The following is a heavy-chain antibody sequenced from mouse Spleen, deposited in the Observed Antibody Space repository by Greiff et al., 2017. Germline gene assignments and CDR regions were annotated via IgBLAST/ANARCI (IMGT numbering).Heavy chain of an antibody. V-gene: IGHV6-6*01. CDR2: IRNKANNHAT. J-gene: IGHJ4*01. CDR3: TTPRQPYYAMDY. Sequence: EVKVEESGGGLVQPGGSMKLSCAASGFTFSDAWMDWVRQSPEKGLEWVAEIRNKANNHATYYAESVKGRFTISRDDSKSSVYLQMNSLRAEDTGIYYCTTPRQPYYAMDYWGQGTSVTVSS. CDR1: GFTFSDAW. D-gene: IGHD3-2*01.